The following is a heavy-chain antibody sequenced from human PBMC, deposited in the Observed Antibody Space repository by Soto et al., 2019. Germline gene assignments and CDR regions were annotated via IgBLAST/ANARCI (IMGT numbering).Heavy chain of an antibody. J-gene: IGHJ6*02. CDR3: GREGQQLAQEQFFQFNGVDV. CDR2: ISGDNVNR. Sequence: QVQLVQSGVEVKKPGALVKVSCTAYGYNLREYGVSWLRQAPGLGFEWMGWISGDNVNRRSSQKFQDRLTMTTDTSTNTASLELRSLRSDDTALYYCGREGQQLAQEQFFQFNGVDVWGQGTSVTVSS. V-gene: IGHV1-18*01. CDR1: GYNLREYG. D-gene: IGHD6-13*01.